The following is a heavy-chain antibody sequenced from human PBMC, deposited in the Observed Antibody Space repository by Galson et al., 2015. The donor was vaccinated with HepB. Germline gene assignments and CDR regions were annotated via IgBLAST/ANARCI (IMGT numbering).Heavy chain of an antibody. D-gene: IGHD5-12*01. CDR2: ISGDGSST. J-gene: IGHJ4*02. CDR1: GFTFGDYW. V-gene: IGHV3-74*01. Sequence: SLRLSCAASGFTFGDYWMHWVRQAPGKGLVWVSRISGDGSSTSYADSVKGRFTIARGNAKNSLYLQMNSLRVEDTAVYYCARALPGGYDSPGFDYWGQGTLVTVSS. CDR3: ARALPGGYDSPGFDY.